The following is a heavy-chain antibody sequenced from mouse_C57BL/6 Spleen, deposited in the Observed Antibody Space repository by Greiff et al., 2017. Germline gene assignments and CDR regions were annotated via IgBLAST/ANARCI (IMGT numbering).Heavy chain of an antibody. D-gene: IGHD1-1*01. CDR2: IYPGDGDT. Sequence: QVQLKESGAELVKPGASVKISCKASGYAFSSYWMNWVKQRPGKGLEWIGQIYPGDGDTNYNGKFKGKATLTADKSSSTAYMQLSSLTSEDSAVYFCARSYYGSSYVAYWGQGTLVTVSA. J-gene: IGHJ3*01. V-gene: IGHV1-80*01. CDR1: GYAFSSYW. CDR3: ARSYYGSSYVAY.